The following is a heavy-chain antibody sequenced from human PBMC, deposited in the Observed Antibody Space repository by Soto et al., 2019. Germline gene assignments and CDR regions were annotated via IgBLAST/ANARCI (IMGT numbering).Heavy chain of an antibody. D-gene: IGHD3-3*02. J-gene: IGHJ4*02. V-gene: IGHV3-7*01. Sequence: PAGSLRLSCEISASTFSNSWMTWVRQAPGKGLEWVANIKEDGSEIYYVDSVKGRFTISRDNAKNSLFLQMNSLRVEDTAVYYCARGWAFLNYWGQGILVTVSS. CDR2: IKEDGSEI. CDR3: ARGWAFLNY. CDR1: ASTFSNSW.